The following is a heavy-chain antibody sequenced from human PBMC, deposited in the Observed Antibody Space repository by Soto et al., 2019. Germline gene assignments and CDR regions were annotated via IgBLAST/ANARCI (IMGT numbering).Heavy chain of an antibody. Sequence: GESLKISCKGSGYSFTSYWISWVRQMPGHGLEWMGRIDPSDSYTNYSPSFQGHVTISADKSISTAYLQWSSLKASDTAMYYCASRSDCSSTSWRCMDVWGQGTTVTVSS. CDR2: IDPSDSYT. J-gene: IGHJ6*02. CDR1: GYSFTSYW. D-gene: IGHD2-2*01. V-gene: IGHV5-10-1*01. CDR3: ASRSDCSSTSWRCMDV.